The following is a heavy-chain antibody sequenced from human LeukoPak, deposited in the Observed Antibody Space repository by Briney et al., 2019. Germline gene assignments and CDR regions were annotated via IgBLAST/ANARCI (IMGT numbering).Heavy chain of an antibody. J-gene: IGHJ6*02. D-gene: IGHD3-3*01. V-gene: IGHV3-74*01. CDR1: GFTFSSYW. Sequence: GGSLRLSRAASGFTFSSYWMHWVRQAPGKGLVWVSRINSDGSSTSYADSVKGRFTISRDNAKNTLYLQMNRLRAEDTAVYYCARERGSGYGMDVWGQGTTVTVSS. CDR3: ARERGSGYGMDV. CDR2: INSDGSST.